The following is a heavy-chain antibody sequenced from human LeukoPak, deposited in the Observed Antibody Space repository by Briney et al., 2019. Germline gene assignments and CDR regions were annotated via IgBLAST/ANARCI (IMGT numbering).Heavy chain of an antibody. CDR2: IIPSFGTG. Sequence: GASVKVSCKSSATTCISYAINWVRQAPGQGLEWMGAIIPSFGTGKYAQKFQGRVTMTADESTSTTYMDLNYLRSDDTAVYFSARETSANESSYGFHFDYWGHGTLVTASS. V-gene: IGHV1-69*13. J-gene: IGHJ4*01. CDR1: ATTCISYA. D-gene: IGHD5-18*01. CDR3: ARETSANESSYGFHFDY.